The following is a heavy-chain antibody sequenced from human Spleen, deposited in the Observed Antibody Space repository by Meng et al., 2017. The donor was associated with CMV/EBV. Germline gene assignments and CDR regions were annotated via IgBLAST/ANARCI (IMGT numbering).Heavy chain of an antibody. J-gene: IGHJ4*02. CDR1: GFTFGDYA. D-gene: IGHD6-13*01. V-gene: IGHV3-49*04. Sequence: GESLKISCTASGFTFGDYAMSWVRQAPGKGLEWVGFIRSKAYGGTTEYAASVKGRFTISRDDSKSIAYLQMNSLKTEDTAVYYCAKVIAAAGTLSDFDYWGQGTLVTVSS. CDR3: AKVIAAAGTLSDFDY. CDR2: IRSKAYGGTT.